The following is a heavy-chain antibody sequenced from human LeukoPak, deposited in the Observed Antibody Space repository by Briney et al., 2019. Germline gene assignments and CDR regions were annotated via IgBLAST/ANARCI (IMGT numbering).Heavy chain of an antibody. V-gene: IGHV4-34*01. CDR3: ARGSPGYGMDV. J-gene: IGHJ6*04. CDR2: INHSGST. CDR1: GGSFSGYY. Sequence: SETLSLTCAVYGGSFSGYYWSWIRQPPGKGLEWIGEINHSGSTNYNPSLKSRVAISVDTSKNQFSLKLSSVTAADTAVYYCARGSPGYGMDVWGKGTTVTVSS.